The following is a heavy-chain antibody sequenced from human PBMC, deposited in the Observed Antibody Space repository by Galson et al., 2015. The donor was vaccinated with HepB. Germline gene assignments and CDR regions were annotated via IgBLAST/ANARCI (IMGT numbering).Heavy chain of an antibody. D-gene: IGHD3-3*01. CDR1: GFSLSTSGVG. V-gene: IGHV2-5*02. CDR3: AHRRDDFWSAKIPQVDY. Sequence: PALVKPTQTLTLTCTFSGFSLSTSGVGVGWIRQPPGKALEWLALIYWDDDKRYSPSLKSRLTITKDTSKNQVVLTMTNMDPVDTATYYCAHRRDDFWSAKIPQVDYWGQGTLVTVSS. J-gene: IGHJ4*02. CDR2: IYWDDDK.